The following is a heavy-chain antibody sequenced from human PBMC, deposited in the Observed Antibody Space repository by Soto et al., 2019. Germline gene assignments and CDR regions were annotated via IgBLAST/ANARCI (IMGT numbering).Heavy chain of an antibody. CDR2: IWYDGSNK. D-gene: IGHD4-17*01. Sequence: QVQLVESGGGVVQPGRSLRLSCAASGFTFSRYGMHWVRQAPGKGLEWVAVIWYDGSNKYYADSVKGRFTISRDNSKNTXSLQMNSLRAEDTAVYYCAREQIYDYGDYDSDGMDVWGQGTTVTVSS. CDR3: AREQIYDYGDYDSDGMDV. J-gene: IGHJ6*02. V-gene: IGHV3-33*01. CDR1: GFTFSRYG.